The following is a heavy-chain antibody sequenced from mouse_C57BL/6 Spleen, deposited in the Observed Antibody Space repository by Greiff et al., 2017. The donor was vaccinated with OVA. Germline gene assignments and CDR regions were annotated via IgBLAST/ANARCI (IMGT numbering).Heavy chain of an antibody. CDR2: IYPRSGNT. D-gene: IGHD2-4*01. J-gene: IGHJ2*01. CDR1: GYTFTSYG. CDR3: ARSAGNDYDGNYFDY. V-gene: IGHV1-81*01. Sequence: VQLQQSGAELARPGASVKLSCKASGYTFTSYGISWVKQRTGQGLEWIGEIYPRSGNTYYNEKFKGKATLTADKSSSTAYMELRSLTSEDSAVYFCARSAGNDYDGNYFDYWGQGTTLTVSS.